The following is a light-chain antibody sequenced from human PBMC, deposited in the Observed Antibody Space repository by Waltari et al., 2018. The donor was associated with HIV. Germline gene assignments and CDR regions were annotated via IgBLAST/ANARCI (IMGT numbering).Light chain of an antibody. CDR2: GTS. CDR3: LLSYGGARV. J-gene: IGLJ2*01. CDR1: TGSVTSHPY. Sequence: QAVVTQEPSLTVSPGGTVTLTCGSSTGSVTSHPYPYRFQQTPGQSPRTLIYGTSNKPSWTPARFSGSLLGGKAALTLSCAQPEDEAEYYCLLSYGGARVFGGGTKLTVL. V-gene: IGLV7-46*01.